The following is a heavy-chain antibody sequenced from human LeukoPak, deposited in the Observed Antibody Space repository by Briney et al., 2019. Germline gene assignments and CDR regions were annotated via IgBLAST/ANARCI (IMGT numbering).Heavy chain of an antibody. J-gene: IGHJ4*02. D-gene: IGHD5-18*01. Sequence: ASVKVTCRASGYTFTGYFMYWVRQAPGQGLEWMGWINPSGDSTNYAQKFQGRVTMTRDTSTGTVYMELSSLRSEDTAVYYCARDPRGYSYGYFDYWGQGTLVTVS. V-gene: IGHV1-46*01. CDR1: GYTFTGYF. CDR2: INPSGDST. CDR3: ARDPRGYSYGYFDY.